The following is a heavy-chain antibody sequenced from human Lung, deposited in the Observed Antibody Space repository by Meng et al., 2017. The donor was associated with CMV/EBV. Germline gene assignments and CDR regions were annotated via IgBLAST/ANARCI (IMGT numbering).Heavy chain of an antibody. Sequence: SVXVSCKASGGTFSSYAISWVRQAPGQGLEWMGGIIPIFGTANYAQKFQGRVTITTDESTSTAYMELSSLRSEDTAVYYCARGNYGDYHYYGMDVWGQGXTVTVSS. CDR2: IIPIFGTA. CDR1: GGTFSSYA. J-gene: IGHJ6*02. V-gene: IGHV1-69*05. D-gene: IGHD4-17*01. CDR3: ARGNYGDYHYYGMDV.